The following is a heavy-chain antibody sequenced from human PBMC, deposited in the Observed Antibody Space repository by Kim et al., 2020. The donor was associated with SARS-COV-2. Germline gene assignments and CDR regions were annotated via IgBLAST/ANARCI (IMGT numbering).Heavy chain of an antibody. CDR3: ARHGGFYDILTGEEDY. J-gene: IGHJ4*02. D-gene: IGHD3-9*01. CDR1: GYTFTSYG. Sequence: ASVKVSCKASGYTFTSYGISWVRQAPGQGLEWMGWISAYNGNTNYAQKLQGRVTMTTDTSTSTAYMELRSLRSDDTAVYYCARHGGFYDILTGEEDYWGQGTLVTVSS. V-gene: IGHV1-18*04. CDR2: ISAYNGNT.